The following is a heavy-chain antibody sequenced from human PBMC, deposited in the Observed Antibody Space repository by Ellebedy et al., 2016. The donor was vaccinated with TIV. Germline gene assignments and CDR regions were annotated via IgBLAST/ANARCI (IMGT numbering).Heavy chain of an antibody. V-gene: IGHV3-15*01. Sequence: PGGSLRLSCAASGFSFSTTWMNWVHQAPGKGLEWIGRIKTKTDGETVDYIEPVKGRFTISREDSRNMVFLHMKSLKSEDTATYYCMTGGYWGQGTLVIVSA. D-gene: IGHD2-15*01. CDR3: MTGGY. CDR1: GFSFSTTW. J-gene: IGHJ4*02. CDR2: IKTKTDGETV.